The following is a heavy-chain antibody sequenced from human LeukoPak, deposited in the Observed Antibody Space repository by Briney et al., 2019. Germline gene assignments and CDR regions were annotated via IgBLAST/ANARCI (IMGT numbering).Heavy chain of an antibody. CDR3: AKATAKWRSGSYWLDY. CDR2: ISGSGSST. J-gene: IGHJ4*02. Sequence: GGSLRLSCAASGFTFSSYAMSWVRQAPGKGLEWVSAISGSGSSTYYADSVKGRFTISRDNSKNTLFLQMSSLRAEDTAVYYCAKATAKWRSGSYWLDYWGQGTLVTVSS. D-gene: IGHD1-26*01. V-gene: IGHV3-23*01. CDR1: GFTFSSYA.